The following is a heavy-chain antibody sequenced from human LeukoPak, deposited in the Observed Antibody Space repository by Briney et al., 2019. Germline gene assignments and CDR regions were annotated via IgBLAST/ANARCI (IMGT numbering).Heavy chain of an antibody. CDR3: ARGEYSGSYYWY. V-gene: IGHV4-34*01. CDR2: INHNGST. J-gene: IGHJ4*02. Sequence: SETLSLACAVYGGSFSGYYWSWIRQPPGKGLEWIGEINHNGSTNYNPSLKSRVTISVDTSKNQFSLKLSSVTAADTAVYYCARGEYSGSYYWYWGQGTLVTVSS. D-gene: IGHD1-26*01. CDR1: GGSFSGYY.